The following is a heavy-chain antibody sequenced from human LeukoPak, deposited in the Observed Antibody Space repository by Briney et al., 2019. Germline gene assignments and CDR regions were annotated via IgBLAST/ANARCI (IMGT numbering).Heavy chain of an antibody. V-gene: IGHV3-23*01. CDR1: GFTFSSYA. Sequence: PGGSLRLSCAASGFTFSSYAMSWVRQDPGKGLEWVSAISGSGGSTYYADSVKGRFTISRDNSKNTLYLQMNGLRAEDTAVYYCAGSIWIPLRPFDDWGQGTLVIVSS. J-gene: IGHJ4*02. D-gene: IGHD2-15*01. CDR2: ISGSGGST. CDR3: AGSIWIPLRPFDD.